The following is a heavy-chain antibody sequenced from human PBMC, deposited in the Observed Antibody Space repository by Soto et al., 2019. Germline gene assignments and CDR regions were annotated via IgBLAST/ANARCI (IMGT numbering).Heavy chain of an antibody. CDR1: GGSISSGGYY. Sequence: SETLSLTCTVSGGSISSGGYYWSWIRKHPGKGLEWIGYIYYSGSTYYTPSLKSRVTRSVDTSKNQFSLKLSSVTAADTAVYYCASSGQQLVRDAFEIWGQGTMVTVSS. V-gene: IGHV4-31*03. D-gene: IGHD6-13*01. CDR3: ASSGQQLVRDAFEI. J-gene: IGHJ3*02. CDR2: IYYSGST.